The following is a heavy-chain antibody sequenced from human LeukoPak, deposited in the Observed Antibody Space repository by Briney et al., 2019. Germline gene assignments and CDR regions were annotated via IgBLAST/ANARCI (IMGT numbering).Heavy chain of an antibody. V-gene: IGHV3-23*01. D-gene: IGHD1-1*01. CDR2: ISYSGCNT. J-gene: IGHJ5*02. Sequence: GRSVRLSCAASGFTFSSYAMSWVRQAPGKGLQWVSAISYSGCNTYYADYVKGRFTISRDNSKNTLYLQMNSLRAEDTAVYYCTKETGTTRNWFDPWGQGTLVPVSS. CDR3: TKETGTTRNWFDP. CDR1: GFTFSSYA.